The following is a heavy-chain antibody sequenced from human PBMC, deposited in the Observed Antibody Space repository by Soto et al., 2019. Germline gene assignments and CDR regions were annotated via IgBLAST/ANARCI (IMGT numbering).Heavy chain of an antibody. CDR2: IYYSGST. Sequence: PSETLSLTCTVSGGSISSSSYYWGWIRQPPGKGLEWIGSIYYSGSTYYNPSLKSRVTISVDTSKNQFSLKLSSVTAADTAVYYCARLAGGGQLHRLTDYWGQGTLVTVSS. D-gene: IGHD3-16*01. V-gene: IGHV4-39*01. J-gene: IGHJ4*02. CDR1: GGSISSSSYY. CDR3: ARLAGGGQLHRLTDY.